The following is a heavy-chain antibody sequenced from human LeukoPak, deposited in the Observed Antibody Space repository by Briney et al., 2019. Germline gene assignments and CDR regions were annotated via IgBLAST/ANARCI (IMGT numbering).Heavy chain of an antibody. D-gene: IGHD3-10*01. Sequence: ASVKVSCKASGYTFTSYYMHWVRQAPGQGLEWMGIINPSGGSTSYAQKFQGRVTMTRDTSTSTVYMELSSLRSEDTAVYYCARGRVEWFRELFQFDPWGQGTLVTVSS. V-gene: IGHV1-46*03. CDR2: INPSGGST. CDR3: ARGRVEWFRELFQFDP. CDR1: GYTFTSYY. J-gene: IGHJ5*02.